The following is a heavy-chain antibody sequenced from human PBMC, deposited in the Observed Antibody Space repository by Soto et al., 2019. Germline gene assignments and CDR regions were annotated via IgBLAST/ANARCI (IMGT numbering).Heavy chain of an antibody. V-gene: IGHV1-69*12. CDR3: ARSLGLEYYYGLDV. J-gene: IGHJ6*04. D-gene: IGHD1-1*01. Sequence: QVQLVQSGAEVKKPGSSVKVSCKASGGTFSSYAISWVRQAPGQGLEWMGGIVPIFGTANYAQKFQGRVTITADESKSTVSVELSSLRSEDTAVYYCARSLGLEYYYGLDVWGKGTTVTVSS. CDR2: IVPIFGTA. CDR1: GGTFSSYA.